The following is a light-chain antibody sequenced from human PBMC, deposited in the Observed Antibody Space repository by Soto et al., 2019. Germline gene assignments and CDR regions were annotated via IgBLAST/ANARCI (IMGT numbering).Light chain of an antibody. CDR1: QSISSR. CDR2: KAS. V-gene: IGKV1-5*03. Sequence: DIQMTQSPPTLSASVGDRVTITCRASQSISSRLAWYPQKPGRAAKLLIYKASSLESGVPSRFSGSGSGTEFTLTISSLQPDDFATYYCQHYNSYSSFGPGTKVDIK. J-gene: IGKJ3*01. CDR3: QHYNSYSS.